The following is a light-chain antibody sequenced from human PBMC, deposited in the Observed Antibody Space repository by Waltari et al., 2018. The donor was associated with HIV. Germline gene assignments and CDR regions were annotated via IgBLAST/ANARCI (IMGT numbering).Light chain of an antibody. CDR3: SSYTSSTTVI. CDR1: SSDVGGYNY. J-gene: IGLJ2*01. Sequence: QSALTQPASVSGSLGQSITISCTGTSSDVGGYNYVSWYQQYPGKAPRLMIYEVSNRPSGVSNRFSGSKSDNTASLTISGLQAEDEANYYCSSYTSSTTVIFGGGTKLTV. CDR2: EVS. V-gene: IGLV2-14*01.